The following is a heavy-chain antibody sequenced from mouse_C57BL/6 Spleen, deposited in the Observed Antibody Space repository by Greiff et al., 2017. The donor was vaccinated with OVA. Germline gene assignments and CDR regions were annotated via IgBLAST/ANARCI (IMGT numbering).Heavy chain of an antibody. CDR1: GYTFTSYW. D-gene: IGHD1-1*01. J-gene: IGHJ2*01. V-gene: IGHV1-61*01. Sequence: QVQLQQPGAELVRPGSSVKLSCKASGYTFTSYWMDWVKQRPGQGLEWIGNIYPSDSETHYNQKFKDKATLTVDKSSSTAYMQLSSLTSEDSAVYYCAREGTTVVDYFDYWGKGTTLTVSS. CDR3: AREGTTVVDYFDY. CDR2: IYPSDSET.